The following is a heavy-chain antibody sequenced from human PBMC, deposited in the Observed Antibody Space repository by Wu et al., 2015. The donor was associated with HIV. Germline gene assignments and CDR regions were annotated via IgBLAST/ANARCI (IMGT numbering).Heavy chain of an antibody. J-gene: IGHJ5*02. CDR3: ARAHLITMVRGVIGAWFDP. D-gene: IGHD3-10*01. V-gene: IGHV1-18*01. CDR1: GYTFTSYG. Sequence: QVQLVQSGAEVKKPGASVKVSCKASGYTFTSYGISWVRQAPGQGLEWMGWISAYNGNTNYAQKLQGRVTMTTDTSTSTAYMELRSLRSDDTAVYYCARAHLITMVRGVIGAWFDPWGQGTLVTVSS. CDR2: ISAYNGNT.